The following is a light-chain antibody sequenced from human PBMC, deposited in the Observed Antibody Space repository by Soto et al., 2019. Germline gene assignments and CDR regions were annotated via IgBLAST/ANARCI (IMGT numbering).Light chain of an antibody. J-gene: IGLJ3*02. V-gene: IGLV2-14*01. CDR1: SSDVSAYNY. Sequence: QSALTQPASVSGSPGQSITISCTGTSSDVSAYNYVSWYQQHPGKAPKLMIYDVSNRPSGLSNRFSGSKSGSTASLTISGLQAEDEADYYCSSYTSSRIRVFGGGTKVTVL. CDR3: SSYTSSRIRV. CDR2: DVS.